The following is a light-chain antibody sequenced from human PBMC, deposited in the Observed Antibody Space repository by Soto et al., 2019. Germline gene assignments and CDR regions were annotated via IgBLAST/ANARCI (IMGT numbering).Light chain of an antibody. CDR2: GAS. J-gene: IGKJ2*01. Sequence: IQMTQSPSSLSASVGDRVTVTCRASQTIKKYLNWYQCKPGKAPKLLIYGASNLQRGVPSRFSGSGSGTDFTLTISRLETEDFATDYCHQIFSAPFTFGQGTGLE. CDR3: HQIFSAPFT. CDR1: QTIKKY. V-gene: IGKV1-39*01.